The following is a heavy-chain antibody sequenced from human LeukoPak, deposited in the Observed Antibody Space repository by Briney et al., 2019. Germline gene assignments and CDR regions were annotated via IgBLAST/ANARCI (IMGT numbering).Heavy chain of an antibody. J-gene: IGHJ6*02. CDR3: ARDQIESAYYYGMDV. Sequence: PGGSLRLSCAASGFTFSSYSMNWVRQAPGKGLEWVSSISSSSSYIYYADSVKGRFTISRDNAENSLYLQMNSLRAEDTAVYYCARDQIESAYYYGMDVWGQGTTVTVSS. D-gene: IGHD2/OR15-2a*01. V-gene: IGHV3-21*01. CDR1: GFTFSSYS. CDR2: ISSSSSYI.